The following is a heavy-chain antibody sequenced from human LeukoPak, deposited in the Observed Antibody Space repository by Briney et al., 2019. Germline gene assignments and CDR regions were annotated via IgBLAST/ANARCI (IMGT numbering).Heavy chain of an antibody. V-gene: IGHV4-39*01. CDR1: GGSINRRSYY. CDR3: ARHEAYCSSTTCYHPYNWFDP. J-gene: IGHJ5*02. Sequence: SETLSLTCTVSGGSINRRSYYWGWIRQPPGKGLEWIGGIYYGGSTYYAPSLKSRVTISVDTSKNQFSLKLSSVAAADTAVYYCARHEAYCSSTTCYHPYNWFDPWGQGTLVTVSS. CDR2: IYYGGST. D-gene: IGHD2-2*01.